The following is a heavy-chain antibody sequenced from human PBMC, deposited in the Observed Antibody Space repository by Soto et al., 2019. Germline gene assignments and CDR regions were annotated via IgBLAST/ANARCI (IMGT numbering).Heavy chain of an antibody. V-gene: IGHV1-69*13. D-gene: IGHD6-13*01. CDR1: GGTFSSYA. CDR2: IIPIFGTA. Sequence: SVKVSCKASGGTFSSYAISWVRQAPGQGLEWMGGIIPIFGTANYAQKFQGRVTITADESTSTAYMELSSLRSEDTAVYYCARNEQQLAFLNYYYGMDVWGQGTTVTVSS. CDR3: ARNEQQLAFLNYYYGMDV. J-gene: IGHJ6*02.